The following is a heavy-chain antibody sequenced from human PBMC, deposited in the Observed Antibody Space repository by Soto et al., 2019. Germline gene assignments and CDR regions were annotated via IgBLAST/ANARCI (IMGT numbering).Heavy chain of an antibody. D-gene: IGHD3-22*01. CDR3: ARAITMIVMGFDS. J-gene: IGHJ4*02. CDR1: GGPITSGGHY. Sequence: QVQLQESGPGLVKPSQTLSLTCTVSGGPITSGGHYWSWIRQHPGKGLEWLGYIDFRGSTKFNPSLKSRLNVSVDTSKNQFSLKLNSVTAADTAVYYCARAITMIVMGFDSWAQGTLVTVSS. CDR2: IDFRGST. V-gene: IGHV4-31*03.